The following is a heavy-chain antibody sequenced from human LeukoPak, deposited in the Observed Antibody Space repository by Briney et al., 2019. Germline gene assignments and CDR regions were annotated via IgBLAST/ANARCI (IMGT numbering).Heavy chain of an antibody. CDR3: ARGHCSSTSCPVDY. CDR2: INWNGGST. CDR1: GFTFDDYG. V-gene: IGHV3-20*04. J-gene: IGHJ4*02. D-gene: IGHD2-2*01. Sequence: PGGSLRLSCAASGFTFDDYGMSWVRQAPGKGLEWVSGINWNGGSTGYADSVKGRFTISRDNAKSSLYLQMNSLRAEDTALYYCARGHCSSTSCPVDYWGQGTLVTVSS.